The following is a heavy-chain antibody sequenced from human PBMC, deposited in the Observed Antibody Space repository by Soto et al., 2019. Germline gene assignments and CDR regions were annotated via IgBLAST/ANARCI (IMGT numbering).Heavy chain of an antibody. V-gene: IGHV4-59*01. CDR2: IYCSGST. CDR1: GGSISSYY. J-gene: IGHJ3*02. CDR3: ARDIFYDTNAFDI. D-gene: IGHD3-3*02. Sequence: SETLSLTCTVSGGSISSYYWSWIRQPPGKGLEWIGYIYCSGSTNYNPSLKSRVTISVDTSKNQFSLKLSSVTAADTAVYYCARDIFYDTNAFDIWGQGTMVTVSS.